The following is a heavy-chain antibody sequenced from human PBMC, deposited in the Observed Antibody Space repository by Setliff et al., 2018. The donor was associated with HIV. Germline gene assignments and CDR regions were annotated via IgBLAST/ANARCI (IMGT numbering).Heavy chain of an antibody. Sequence: ASVKVSCKASGYTFTGYYMHWVRQAPGQGPEWLGRINPKSGGPRYAQKFQGRVSMTRDTAISTAYMELSRLRSDDSAVYYCARLPFITIFGVLNGDDGFDIWGQGTMVTVSS. V-gene: IGHV1-2*06. D-gene: IGHD3-3*01. CDR3: ARLPFITIFGVLNGDDGFDI. J-gene: IGHJ3*02. CDR2: INPKSGGP. CDR1: GYTFTGYY.